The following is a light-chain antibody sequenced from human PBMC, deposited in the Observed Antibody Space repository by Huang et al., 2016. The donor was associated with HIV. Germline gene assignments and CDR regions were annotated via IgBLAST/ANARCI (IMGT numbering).Light chain of an antibody. J-gene: IGKJ4*01. V-gene: IGKV3-11*01. Sequence: EIVLTQSPATLSLSPGERATLSRRASQSISSYLAWYQQKFGQAPRLLIYDASHRATGIPARFSGSGSGTDFTLTISGLEPEDFAVYYCQQRSNWPLTFGGGTKVEIK. CDR1: QSISSY. CDR2: DAS. CDR3: QQRSNWPLT.